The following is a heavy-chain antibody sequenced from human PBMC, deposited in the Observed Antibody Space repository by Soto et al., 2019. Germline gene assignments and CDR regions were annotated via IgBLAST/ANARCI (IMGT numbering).Heavy chain of an antibody. CDR2: SSPNNGNA. CDR3: ASDGTGIKGCDS. J-gene: IGHJ3*02. Sequence: QLQLVKSGAEVKKPGASVKVSCKAAGNILNSCGHAWVRQAPGQGLEWMGWSSPNNGNAIYEDRWQDRVTLSTDTNTANMELTSLTSDYSAVYYCASDGTGIKGCDSWGQGTIVAV. V-gene: IGHV1-18*01. CDR1: GNILNSCG. D-gene: IGHD3-9*01.